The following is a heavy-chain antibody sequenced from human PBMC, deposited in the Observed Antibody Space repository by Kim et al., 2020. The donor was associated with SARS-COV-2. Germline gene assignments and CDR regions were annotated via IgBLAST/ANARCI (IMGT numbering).Heavy chain of an antibody. V-gene: IGHV4-34*01. CDR1: GGSFSGYY. CDR2: INHSGST. D-gene: IGHD3-10*01. J-gene: IGHJ4*02. CDR3: ARGGYYGLRSYIPY. Sequence: SETLSLTCAVYGGSFSGYYWSWIRQPPGKGLEWIGEINHSGSTNYNPSLKSRVTISVDTSKNQFSLKLSSVTAADTAVYYCARGGYYGLRSYIPYWGQGT.